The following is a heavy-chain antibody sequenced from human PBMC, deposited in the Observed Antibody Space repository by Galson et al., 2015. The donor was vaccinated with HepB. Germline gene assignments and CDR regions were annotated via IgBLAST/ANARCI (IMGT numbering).Heavy chain of an antibody. CDR3: ADLVQGRNGEYFRH. CDR2: ITDSGDNT. CDR1: GFTFSSYA. D-gene: IGHD2-8*01. Sequence: SLRLSCAASGFTFSSYAMTWVRQAPGKGLEWVSVITDSGDNTYDADSVKGRFTITRDNSKNDLYLQMNSLRADDTAVYYCADLVQGRNGEYFRHWGQGTLVTVSS. J-gene: IGHJ1*01. V-gene: IGHV3-23*01.